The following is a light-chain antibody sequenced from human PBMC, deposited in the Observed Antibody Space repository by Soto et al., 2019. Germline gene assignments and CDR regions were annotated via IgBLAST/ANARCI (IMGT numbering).Light chain of an antibody. Sequence: DKVVTISPPTPCLHPGERATLSCRASRSVSSKLAWYQQRPGQAPRLLIYDASNRDTGIPAKFSGSGPGTEFSLTISSLQSEDFAVYYCQQYAKLPRTFGEGTKVDIK. V-gene: IGKV3D-15*01. J-gene: IGKJ1*01. CDR1: RSVSSK. CDR3: QQYAKLPRT. CDR2: DAS.